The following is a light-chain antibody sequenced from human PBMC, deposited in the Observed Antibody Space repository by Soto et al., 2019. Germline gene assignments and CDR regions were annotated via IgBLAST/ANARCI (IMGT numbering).Light chain of an antibody. Sequence: EIVLTQSPATLSLSPGERATLSCRASQSVSSYLAWYQQKPGQAPRLLIYDASNRATGIPARFSGSGSGTDFTLTINSLEPEDSAVYYCQQRSNWPPGYTFGQGTKLEIK. CDR2: DAS. CDR3: QQRSNWPPGYT. J-gene: IGKJ2*01. CDR1: QSVSSY. V-gene: IGKV3-11*01.